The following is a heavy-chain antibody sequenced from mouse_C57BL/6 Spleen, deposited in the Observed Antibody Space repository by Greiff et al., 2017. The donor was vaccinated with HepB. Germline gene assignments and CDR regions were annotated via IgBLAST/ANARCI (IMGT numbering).Heavy chain of an antibody. CDR2: IDPSDSYT. V-gene: IGHV1-69*01. Sequence: QVQLQQPGAELVMPGASVKLSCKASGYTFTSYWMHWVKRRPGQGLEWIGEIDPSDSYTNYNQKFKGKSTLTVDKSSSTAYMQLSSLTSEDSAVYYCARSRDYDGGFAYWGQGTLVTVSA. J-gene: IGHJ3*01. D-gene: IGHD2-4*01. CDR3: ARSRDYDGGFAY. CDR1: GYTFTSYW.